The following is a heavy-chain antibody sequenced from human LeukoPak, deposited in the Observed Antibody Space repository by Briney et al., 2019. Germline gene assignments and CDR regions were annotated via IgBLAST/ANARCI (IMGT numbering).Heavy chain of an antibody. D-gene: IGHD6-25*01. CDR3: ARGGRLLYYFDY. CDR2: ISSSSSYI. V-gene: IGHV3-21*01. CDR1: GFTFSGYS. Sequence: GGSLRLSCAASGFTFSGYSMNWVRQAPGKGLEWVSSISSSSSYIYYADSVKGRFTISRDNAKNSLYLQMNSLRAEDTAVHYCARGGRLLYYFDYWGQGTLVTVSS. J-gene: IGHJ4*02.